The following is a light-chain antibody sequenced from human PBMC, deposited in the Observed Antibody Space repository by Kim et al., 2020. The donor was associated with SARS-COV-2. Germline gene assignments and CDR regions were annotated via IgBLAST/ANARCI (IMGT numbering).Light chain of an antibody. V-gene: IGLV2-14*03. J-gene: IGLJ1*01. Sequence: QSITTSCTGTGTYVGGYNYVSWYQQHPGKAPKLLISNVSNRPSRISYRFSGSKSGNTASLTISGLQAEDEADYYCSSYTSSSSLYVFGGGTKVTVL. CDR2: NVS. CDR3: SSYTSSSSLYV. CDR1: GTYVGGYNY.